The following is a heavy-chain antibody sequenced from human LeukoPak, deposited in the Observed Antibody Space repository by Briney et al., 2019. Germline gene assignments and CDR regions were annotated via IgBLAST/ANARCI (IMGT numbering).Heavy chain of an antibody. D-gene: IGHD3-3*01. CDR1: GGSISSGGYY. V-gene: IGHV4-30-2*01. J-gene: IGHJ6*03. CDR3: ARDRTPGPHPTIFGVVTQGRYMDV. CDR2: IYHSGST. Sequence: PSETLSLTCTVSGGSISSGGYYWSWIRQPPGKGLEWIGYIYHSGSTYYNPSLKSRVTISVDRSKNQFSLKLSSVTAADTAVYYCARDRTPGPHPTIFGVVTQGRYMDVWGKGTTVTVSS.